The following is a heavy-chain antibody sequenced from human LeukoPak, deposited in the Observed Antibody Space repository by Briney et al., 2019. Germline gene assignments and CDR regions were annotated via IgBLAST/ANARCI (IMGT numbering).Heavy chain of an antibody. CDR3: ARSDAVTTDPYGY. V-gene: IGHV3-23*01. CDR1: GFTFSSNA. Sequence: GGSLRLSCAASGFTFSSNAMTWVRQAPGKGLEWVSTITGSDDRTYYADSVRGRFTISRDYSKNTVHLQLNSLRSDDTAVYYCARSDAVTTDPYGYWGQGTLVTVSS. J-gene: IGHJ4*02. D-gene: IGHD4-17*01. CDR2: ITGSDDRT.